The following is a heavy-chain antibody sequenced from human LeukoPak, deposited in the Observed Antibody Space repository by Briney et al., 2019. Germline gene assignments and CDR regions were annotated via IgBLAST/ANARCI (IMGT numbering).Heavy chain of an antibody. V-gene: IGHV3-33*06. CDR2: IWYDGSNK. D-gene: IGHD3-10*01. CDR1: GFTFSSYG. CDR3: AKEGMVRGVMLG. J-gene: IGHJ4*02. Sequence: PGRSLRLSCAASGFTFSSYGMHWVRQAPGKGLEWVAVIWYDGSNKYYADSVKGRFTISRDNSKNTLYLQMNSLRAEDTAVYYCAKEGMVRGVMLGWGQGTLVTVSS.